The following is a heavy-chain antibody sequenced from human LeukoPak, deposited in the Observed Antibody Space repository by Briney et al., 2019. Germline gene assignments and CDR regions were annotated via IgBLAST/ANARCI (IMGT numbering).Heavy chain of an antibody. CDR3: ARDAGALDI. V-gene: IGHV1-2*06. CDR2: INPNSGGT. Sequence: SVKVSCKASGYTFTGYYMHWVRQAPGQGLEWMGRINPNSGGTNHAQKFQGRVIMARDTSITTAYMELSRLRSDDTAVYYCARDAGALDIWGQGTMVTVAS. J-gene: IGHJ3*02. CDR1: GYTFTGYY.